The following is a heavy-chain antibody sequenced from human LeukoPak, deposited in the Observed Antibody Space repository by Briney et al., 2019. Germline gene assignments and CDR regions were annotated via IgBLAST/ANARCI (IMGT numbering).Heavy chain of an antibody. V-gene: IGHV3-23*01. CDR2: ITGSGGNT. Sequence: GGSLRLSCAASGLTFSNYAMSWVRQAPGKGLEWVSAITGSGGNTYYADSVKGRFTISRDNSKNTVFLQMNSLKAEDTAVYYCAKWGDYDVLTGYYVSDYWGQGTLVTVSS. J-gene: IGHJ4*02. CDR1: GLTFSNYA. D-gene: IGHD3-9*01. CDR3: AKWGDYDVLTGYYVSDY.